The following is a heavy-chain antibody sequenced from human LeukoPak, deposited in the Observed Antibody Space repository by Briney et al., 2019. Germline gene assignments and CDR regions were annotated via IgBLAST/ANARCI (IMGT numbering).Heavy chain of an antibody. D-gene: IGHD4-11*01. J-gene: IGHJ2*01. CDR1: DGSISPYY. V-gene: IGHV4-59*01. CDR2: VYDGGTT. Sequence: SETLSLTCAVSDGSISPYYWNWIRQPPGKGLEWIGYVYDGGTTNYNPSLKRRVTISVDTSKNQFSLKLSSVTAADTAVYYCARSTGGDYWYFDLWGRGTLVTVSS. CDR3: ARSTGGDYWYFDL.